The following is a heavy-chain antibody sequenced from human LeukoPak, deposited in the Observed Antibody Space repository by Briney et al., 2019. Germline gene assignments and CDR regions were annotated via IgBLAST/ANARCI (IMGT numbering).Heavy chain of an antibody. CDR3: ARGGIYDSSGYYQTTLFDY. CDR2: IYHSGST. V-gene: IGHV4-30-2*01. J-gene: IGHJ4*02. CDR1: GGSISSGGYS. Sequence: SETLSLTCAVSGGSISSGGYSWSWIRQPPGKGLEWTGYIYHSGSTYYNPSLKSRVTISVDRSKNQFSLKLSSVTAADTAVYYCARGGIYDSSGYYQTTLFDYWGQGTLVTVSS. D-gene: IGHD3-22*01.